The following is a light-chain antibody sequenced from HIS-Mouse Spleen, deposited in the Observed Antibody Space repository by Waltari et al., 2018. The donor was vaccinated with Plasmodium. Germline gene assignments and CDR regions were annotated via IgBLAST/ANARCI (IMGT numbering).Light chain of an antibody. CDR2: GAS. V-gene: IGKV3-15*01. Sequence: IVMTQSPATLSVSPGERATLSCRASQSVSSNLAWYQQKPGQAPRLLIYGASTRATGIPAMFSGSGSGTEFTLTISSLQSEDFAVYYCQQYNNWSFTFGPGTKVDIK. CDR3: QQYNNWSFT. CDR1: QSVSSN. J-gene: IGKJ3*01.